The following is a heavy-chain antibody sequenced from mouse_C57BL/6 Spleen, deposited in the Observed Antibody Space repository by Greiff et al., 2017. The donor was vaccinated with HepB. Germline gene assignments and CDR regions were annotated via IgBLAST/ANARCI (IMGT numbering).Heavy chain of an antibody. D-gene: IGHD1-1*01. J-gene: IGHJ4*01. Sequence: VNVVESGPELVKPGASVKISCKASGYAFSSSWMNWVKQRPGKGLEWIGRIYPGDGDTNYNGKFKGKATLTADKSSSTAYMQLSSLTSEDSAVYFCARPPYYYGSSYYAMDYWGQGTSVTVSS. CDR3: ARPPYYYGSSYYAMDY. CDR2: IYPGDGDT. CDR1: GYAFSSSW. V-gene: IGHV1-82*01.